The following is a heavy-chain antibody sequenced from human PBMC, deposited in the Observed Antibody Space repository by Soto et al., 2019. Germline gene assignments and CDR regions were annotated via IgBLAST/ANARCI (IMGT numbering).Heavy chain of an antibody. V-gene: IGHV1-69*01. CDR3: AGTRYDTSGYYPAGLEL. CDR1: GGTFKSYV. CDR2: IIPFLGSA. J-gene: IGHJ4*02. D-gene: IGHD3-22*01. Sequence: QVQLEQSGAEVEKPGSSVKVSCKPSGGTFKSYVLNWVRQAPGQGLEWMGGIIPFLGSADYAQKFQDRVTITADESTSTAYLELSSLRSEASDVYYCAGTRYDTSGYYPAGLELWGQVNLVTVAS.